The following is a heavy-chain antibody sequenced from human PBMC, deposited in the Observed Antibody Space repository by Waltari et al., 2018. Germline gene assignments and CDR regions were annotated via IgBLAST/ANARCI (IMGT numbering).Heavy chain of an antibody. V-gene: IGHV3-30*02. D-gene: IGHD2-2*02. CDR3: AKDAFGNTYLDF. J-gene: IGHJ4*02. Sequence: QVNLVESGGGVVQPGGSLRLSCATSGFTFSNFGMHWVRQAPGKWLGWVALSWLEGSDKFYADSVMGRFTISRDNSARTLYLDMDSLRLDDTAMYYCAKDAFGNTYLDFWGQGTLVTVSS. CDR1: GFTFSNFG. CDR2: SWLEGSDK.